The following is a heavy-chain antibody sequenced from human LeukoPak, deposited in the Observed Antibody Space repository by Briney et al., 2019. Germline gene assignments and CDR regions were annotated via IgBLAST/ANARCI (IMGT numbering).Heavy chain of an antibody. CDR2: ISAYNGNT. V-gene: IGHV1-18*01. D-gene: IGHD3-10*01. J-gene: IGHJ6*03. Sequence: ASVKVSCKASGSTFLNYGVTWVRQAPGQGLEWMGWISAYNGNTNYAQKLQGRVTMTTDTSTTTAYMELRSLRSDDTAVYYCAYGSGNYYYYYMDVWGKGTTVTVSS. CDR1: GSTFLNYG. CDR3: AYGSGNYYYYYMDV.